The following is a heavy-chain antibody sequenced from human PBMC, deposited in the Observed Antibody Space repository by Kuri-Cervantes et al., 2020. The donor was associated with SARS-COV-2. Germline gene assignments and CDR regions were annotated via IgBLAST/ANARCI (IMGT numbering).Heavy chain of an antibody. J-gene: IGHJ3*02. CDR3: ARSTPFRRLVVISQGGAFDI. V-gene: IGHV3-7*03. CDR2: IKQDGSEK. Sequence: GESLKISCAASGVNFSSYWMSWVGQAAGKGLEWVANIKQDGSEKYYVDSVKGRFTISGDNAKNSLYLQMNSLRAEDTAVYYCARSTPFRRLVVISQGGAFDIWGQGTLVTVSS. D-gene: IGHD3-22*01. CDR1: GVNFSSYW.